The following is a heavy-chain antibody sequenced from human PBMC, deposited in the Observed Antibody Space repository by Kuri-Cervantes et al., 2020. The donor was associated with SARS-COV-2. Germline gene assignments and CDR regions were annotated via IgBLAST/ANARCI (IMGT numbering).Heavy chain of an antibody. CDR2: IYYSGST. CDR3: ARTGPSVGATHPLDY. V-gene: IGHV4-30-4*08. J-gene: IGHJ4*02. D-gene: IGHD1-26*01. CDR1: GGSISSGDYY. Sequence: LRLSCTVSGGSISSGDYYWSWIRQPPGKGLEWIGYIYYSGSTYYNPSLKSRVTISVDTSKNQFSLKLSSVTAADTAVYYCARTGPSVGATHPLDYWGQGTLVTVSS.